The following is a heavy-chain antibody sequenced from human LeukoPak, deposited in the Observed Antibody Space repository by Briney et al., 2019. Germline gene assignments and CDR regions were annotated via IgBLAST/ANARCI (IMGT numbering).Heavy chain of an antibody. D-gene: IGHD3-22*01. CDR1: GGSISSYY. J-gene: IGHJ4*02. CDR3: ARGPLDYDSSGYSKYYFDY. V-gene: IGHV4-34*01. CDR2: INHSGGT. Sequence: SETLSLTCTVSGGSISSYYWSWIRQPPGKGLEWIGEINHSGGTNYNPSLKSRVTISVDTSKNQFSLKLSSVTAADTAVYYCARGPLDYDSSGYSKYYFDYWGQGTLVTVSS.